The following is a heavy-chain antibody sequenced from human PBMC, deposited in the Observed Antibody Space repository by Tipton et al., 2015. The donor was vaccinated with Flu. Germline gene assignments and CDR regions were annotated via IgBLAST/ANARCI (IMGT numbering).Heavy chain of an antibody. CDR3: ARQSYYYDSSGSLDY. Sequence: VQSGAEVKKPGESLKISCKGSGYSFTNYWIAWVRQMPGKGLEWMGIVYPGDSDTRYSPSFQGQVTVSADKSITTAYLQLSSLKASDTAIYYCARQSYYYDSSGSLDYWGQGTLVTVSS. D-gene: IGHD3-22*01. J-gene: IGHJ4*02. V-gene: IGHV5-51*01. CDR2: VYPGDSDT. CDR1: GYSFTNYW.